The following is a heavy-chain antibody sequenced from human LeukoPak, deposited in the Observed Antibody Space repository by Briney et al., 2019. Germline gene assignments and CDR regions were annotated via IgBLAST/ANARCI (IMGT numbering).Heavy chain of an antibody. D-gene: IGHD4-17*01. V-gene: IGHV1-18*04. Sequence: ASVKVSCKTSGYTFTSYAISWVRQAPGQGLEWMGWISTYNGNTNYAQKLQGRVTMTTDTSTSTAYLELRSLRSDDTAVYYRARDLDGDSNSWGQGTLVTVSS. CDR1: GYTFTSYA. CDR3: ARDLDGDSNS. J-gene: IGHJ5*02. CDR2: ISTYNGNT.